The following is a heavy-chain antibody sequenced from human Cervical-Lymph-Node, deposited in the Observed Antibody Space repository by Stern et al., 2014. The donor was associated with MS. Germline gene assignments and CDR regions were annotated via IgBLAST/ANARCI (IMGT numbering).Heavy chain of an antibody. V-gene: IGHV3-48*01. CDR2: IGSDSFTI. Sequence: QLVESGGDLVQPGGSLRLSCAASGFTFRTDSMHLVRQAPGKGLEWFAYIGSDSFTIYYADSVKGRFTISRDNAKNSLYLQMNSLRAEDTAIYYCASLTTVKYYWGQGTLVTVSS. D-gene: IGHD4-17*01. CDR1: GFTFRTDS. J-gene: IGHJ4*02. CDR3: ASLTTVKYY.